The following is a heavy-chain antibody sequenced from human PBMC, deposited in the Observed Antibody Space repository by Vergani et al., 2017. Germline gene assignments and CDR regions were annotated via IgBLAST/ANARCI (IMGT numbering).Heavy chain of an antibody. Sequence: QVPLQQWGAGLLTPSETLSLTCAVYGGSFSGYFWSWLRQPPGKGLEWIGEVKHSGSTIYNPSLKSRVTIAVDTSKNQFSMKLSSVTAADTSVYYCARGKLVPYYYCYGMDGWGQGTTVTVSS. D-gene: IGHD6-13*01. V-gene: IGHV4-34*01. CDR1: GGSFSGYF. CDR3: ARGKLVPYYYCYGMDG. J-gene: IGHJ6*02. CDR2: VKHSGST.